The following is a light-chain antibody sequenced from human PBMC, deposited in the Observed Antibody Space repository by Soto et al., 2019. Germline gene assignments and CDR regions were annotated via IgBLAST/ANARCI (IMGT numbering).Light chain of an antibody. CDR2: GAS. CDR1: VSVRTD. Sequence: EIVMTQSPATLSVSPGPRAPLSCRASVSVRTDLAWYQQKPGQAPRLLIYGASTRAAGVPVRFSGSGSGSEFTLTIDTLQSEDFAVYYCQQYHNWLPITFGQGTRLEIK. CDR3: QQYHNWLPIT. J-gene: IGKJ5*01. V-gene: IGKV3-15*01.